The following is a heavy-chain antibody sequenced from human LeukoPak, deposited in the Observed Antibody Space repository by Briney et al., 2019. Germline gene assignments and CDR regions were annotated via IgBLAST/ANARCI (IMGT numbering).Heavy chain of an antibody. D-gene: IGHD5-12*01. V-gene: IGHV1-69*13. CDR1: GGTFSSYA. CDR2: IIPIFGTA. J-gene: IGHJ4*02. CDR3: ARRFYSGYDSYYFGY. Sequence: GASVKVSCKASGGTFSSYAISWVRQAPGQGLEWMGGIIPIFGTANYAQKFQGRVTITADESTSTAYMELSSLRSEDTAVYYCARRFYSGYDSYYFGYWGQGTLVTVSS.